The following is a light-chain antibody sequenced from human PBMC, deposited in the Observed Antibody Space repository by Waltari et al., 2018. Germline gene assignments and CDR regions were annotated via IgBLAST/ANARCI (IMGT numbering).Light chain of an antibody. Sequence: DIQMTQSPSSLSASVGDTVTFSCRPSQYIGGYLNWYQLKGGKAPKLLIAGSSRLQDGVPSRFTGSGSGTDFTLTISSLHSDDFAIYVCQQSFIPPWTFGQGTKVDI. CDR1: QYIGGY. CDR3: QQSFIPPWT. CDR2: GSS. J-gene: IGKJ1*01. V-gene: IGKV1-39*01.